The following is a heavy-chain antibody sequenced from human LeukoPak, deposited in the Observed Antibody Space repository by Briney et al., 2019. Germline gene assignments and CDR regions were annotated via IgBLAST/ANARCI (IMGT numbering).Heavy chain of an antibody. Sequence: SQTLSLTCTVSGGSIGSGGYYWSWIRQHPGKGLEWIGYIYYSGSTYYNPSLKSRVTISVDTSKNQFSLKLSSVTAADTAVYYCARGARTIHYYDSSGYYFDYWGQGTLVTVSS. D-gene: IGHD3-22*01. CDR3: ARGARTIHYYDSSGYYFDY. CDR1: GGSIGSGGYY. V-gene: IGHV4-31*03. J-gene: IGHJ4*02. CDR2: IYYSGST.